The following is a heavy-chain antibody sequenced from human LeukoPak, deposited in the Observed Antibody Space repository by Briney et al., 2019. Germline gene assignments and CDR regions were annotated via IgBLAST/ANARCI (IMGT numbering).Heavy chain of an antibody. CDR1: GFTFSDAW. D-gene: IGHD3-22*01. J-gene: IGHJ4*02. CDR3: SYYYDSSGYVDY. V-gene: IGHV3-15*01. CDR2: IKSKADGGTI. Sequence: PGGSLGLSCAASGFTFSDAWMNWVRQAPGKGLEWVGRIKSKADGGTIDYAAPVKGRFTISRDDSKNTVYMQMNSLKTEDTAVYYCSYYYDSSGYVDYWGQGTLVTVSS.